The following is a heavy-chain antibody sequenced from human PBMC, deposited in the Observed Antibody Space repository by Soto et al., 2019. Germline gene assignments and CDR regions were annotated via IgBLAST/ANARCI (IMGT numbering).Heavy chain of an antibody. J-gene: IGHJ4*02. CDR2: IKSKTDGGTT. V-gene: IGHV3-15*07. CDR3: TTYYDFWSGYSNVDY. Sequence: EVQLVESGGGLVKPGGSLRLSCAASGFTFSNAWMNWVRQAPGKGLEWVGRIKSKTDGGTTDYAAPVKGRFTISRDHSNNTMYLQMNSLKTEDTAVYYCTTYYDFWSGYSNVDYWGQGTLVTVSS. CDR1: GFTFSNAW. D-gene: IGHD3-3*01.